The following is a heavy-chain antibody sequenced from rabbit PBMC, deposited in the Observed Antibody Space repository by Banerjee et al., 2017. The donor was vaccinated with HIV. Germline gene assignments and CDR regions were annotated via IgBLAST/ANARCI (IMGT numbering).Heavy chain of an antibody. D-gene: IGHD4-1*01. J-gene: IGHJ4*01. CDR2: IYAGSSGST. CDR3: ARDLAGVIGWNFNL. Sequence: QEQLEESGGGLVQPEGSLTLTCTASGFSFSSNYYMCWVRQAPGKGLEWIACIYAGSSGSTYYASWAKGRFTISKTSSTTVTLQMTSLTAADTATYFCARDLAGVIGWNFNLWGPGTLVTVS. V-gene: IGHV1S45*01. CDR1: GFSFSSNYY.